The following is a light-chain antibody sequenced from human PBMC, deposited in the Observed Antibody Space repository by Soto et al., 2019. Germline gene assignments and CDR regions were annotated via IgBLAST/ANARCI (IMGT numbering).Light chain of an antibody. Sequence: EIVLTQSPGTLSLSPGEIATLSCRASQSVSSSYLAWYQQKPGQAPRLLIYGASSRATGIPARFSGSGSGTDFTLTISRLEPEDFAVYYCQQYGSSPQTFGQGTKVEIK. CDR2: GAS. CDR1: QSVSSSY. V-gene: IGKV3-20*01. J-gene: IGKJ1*01. CDR3: QQYGSSPQT.